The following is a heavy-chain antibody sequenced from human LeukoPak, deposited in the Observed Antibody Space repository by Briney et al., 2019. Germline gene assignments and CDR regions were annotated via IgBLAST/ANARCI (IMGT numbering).Heavy chain of an antibody. V-gene: IGHV1-46*01. CDR2: INPSGGRA. Sequence: ASVTVSCKASGYTFITYYMHWVRQAPGQGLEWMGVINPSGGRASYAQKFQGRVTMTRDTSTSTVYMELSSLRSEDTAVYYCASKDSSGWYEEAWGQGTLVTVSS. J-gene: IGHJ5*02. CDR1: GYTFITYY. CDR3: ASKDSSGWYEEA. D-gene: IGHD6-19*01.